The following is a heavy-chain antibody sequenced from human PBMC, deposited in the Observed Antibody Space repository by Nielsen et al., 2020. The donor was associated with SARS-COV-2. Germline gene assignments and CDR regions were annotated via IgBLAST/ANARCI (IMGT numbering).Heavy chain of an antibody. CDR3: AREGIVGATTGFDY. CDR1: GFNFSSYD. Sequence: GESLKISCAASGFNFSSYDILWVRQATGKGLEWVSTIDTSGDTFYPDSVKGRFTISRDNSKNTLYLQMNSLRAEDTAVYYCAREGIVGATTGFDYWGQGTLVTVSS. J-gene: IGHJ4*02. V-gene: IGHV3-13*04. CDR2: IDTSGDT. D-gene: IGHD1-26*01.